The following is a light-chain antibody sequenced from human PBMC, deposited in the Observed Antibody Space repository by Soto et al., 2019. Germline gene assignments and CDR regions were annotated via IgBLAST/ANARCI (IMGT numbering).Light chain of an antibody. V-gene: IGKV1-17*01. CDR1: HGISTS. J-gene: IGKJ1*01. CDR3: LQHNTLWT. Sequence: DIQMIQSPSSLSASVGDRVTINFRASHGISTSLSWYQQRPGKPPYLLIYGASSLQSGVPSRFSGSGSGTDFTLTISSLQPEDFATYYCLQHNTLWTFGQGTKVDIK. CDR2: GAS.